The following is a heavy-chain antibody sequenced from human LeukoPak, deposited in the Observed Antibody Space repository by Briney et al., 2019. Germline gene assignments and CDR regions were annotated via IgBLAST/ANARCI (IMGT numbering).Heavy chain of an antibody. J-gene: IGHJ4*02. Sequence: PGGSLRLSCAASGFTFSSYLMHWVRQAQGTGLVWVSSIKGDGTAPNYADSVKGRFTISRDNAKSTLYLQMSSLRVEDTAVYHCVRNFATGDWGQGTLVTVSS. CDR2: IKGDGTAP. V-gene: IGHV3-74*01. CDR1: GFTFSSYL. CDR3: VRNFATGD. D-gene: IGHD1-14*01.